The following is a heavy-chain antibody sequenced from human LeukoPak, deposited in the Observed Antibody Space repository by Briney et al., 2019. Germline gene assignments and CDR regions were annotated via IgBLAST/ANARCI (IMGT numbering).Heavy chain of an antibody. D-gene: IGHD4-23*01. CDR3: ASWATVVTLGAYYFDY. V-gene: IGHV1-18*01. Sequence: GASVKVSCKASGYTFTSYGISWVRQAPGQGLEWMGWISAYNGNTNYAQKLQGRVTMTTDTSTSTAYMELRSLRSDDTAVYYCASWATVVTLGAYYFDYWGQGTLVTVSS. CDR1: GYTFTSYG. J-gene: IGHJ4*02. CDR2: ISAYNGNT.